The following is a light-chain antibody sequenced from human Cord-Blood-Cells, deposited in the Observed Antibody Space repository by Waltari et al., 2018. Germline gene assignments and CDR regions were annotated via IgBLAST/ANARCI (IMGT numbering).Light chain of an antibody. CDR2: KSS. Sequence: DIQIPQSPSTLSASVGARVTIPCRASKSISSWLTWYQQKPGKDPNLLIYKSSSLESGVPSRFSGRGSGTEFTLTISSLQPDDFATYYCQQYNSYSWTFGQGTKVEIK. CDR3: QQYNSYSWT. CDR1: KSISSW. V-gene: IGKV1-5*03. J-gene: IGKJ1*01.